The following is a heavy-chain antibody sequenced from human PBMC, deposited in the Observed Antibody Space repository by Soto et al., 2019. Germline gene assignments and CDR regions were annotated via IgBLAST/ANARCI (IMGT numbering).Heavy chain of an antibody. V-gene: IGHV4-61*01. D-gene: IGHD1-7*01. CDR1: GGSVSGSSHY. CDR2: IDYSGST. Sequence: QVQLQESGPGLVKPSETLSLTCSVSGGSVSGSSHYWNWIRQTPGKGLEWIGDIDYSGSTKYSPSLKSRVTISVDTSKTQFSLKMKSVTAADTAVYYCARGGTSSRRAVAGYFHYWGQGIQVTVSS. J-gene: IGHJ1*01. CDR3: ARGGTSSRRAVAGYFHY.